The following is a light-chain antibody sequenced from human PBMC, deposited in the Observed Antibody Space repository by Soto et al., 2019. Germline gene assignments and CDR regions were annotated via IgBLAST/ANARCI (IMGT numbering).Light chain of an antibody. CDR1: QGIGVY. CDR3: QKYNSAPLT. CDR2: AAS. Sequence: DIQMTQSPSSLSASLGDRVTITCRASQGIGVYLAWFQQKPVNAPKLLIYAASTLQSGVPSRFSGSGSGTDFTLTVSSLQPEDVATYYCQKYNSAPLTFGGGTKVDIK. V-gene: IGKV1-27*01. J-gene: IGKJ4*02.